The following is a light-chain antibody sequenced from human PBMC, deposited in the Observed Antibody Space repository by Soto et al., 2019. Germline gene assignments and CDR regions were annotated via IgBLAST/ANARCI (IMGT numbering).Light chain of an antibody. CDR1: NIGSKR. Sequence: SYELTQPPSVSVAPGKTARITCGGNNIGSKRVHWYQQKPGQAPVLVIYYDSDRPSGTPERFAGSNSGNTATLTISRVEAGDEADCYCQVWDSSRDHVVFGGGTKLTVL. CDR2: YDS. J-gene: IGLJ2*01. V-gene: IGLV3-21*04. CDR3: QVWDSSRDHVV.